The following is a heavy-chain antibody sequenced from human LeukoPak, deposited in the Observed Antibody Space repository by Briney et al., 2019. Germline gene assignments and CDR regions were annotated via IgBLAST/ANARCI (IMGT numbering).Heavy chain of an antibody. J-gene: IGHJ6*03. V-gene: IGHV4-59*12. CDR3: PRGNYCYYYMDV. CDR1: GGSISSYY. CDR2: IYYSGST. Sequence: SETLSLTCTVSGGSISSYYWGWIRQPPGKGLEWIGYIYYSGSTNYNPSLKSRVTISVDTSKNQFSLKLSSVTAADTAVYYCPRGNYCYYYMDVWGKGTTVTVSS.